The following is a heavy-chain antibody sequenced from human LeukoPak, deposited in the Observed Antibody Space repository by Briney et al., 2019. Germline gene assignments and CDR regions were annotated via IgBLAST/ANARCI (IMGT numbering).Heavy chain of an antibody. CDR1: GFTVSSNS. V-gene: IGHV3-53*01. Sequence: GGSLRLSCTVSGFTVSSNSMSWVRQAPGKGLEWVSFIYTTGRTHNSDSVKGRFTISRDSSKNTLYLQMNSLRAEDTAVYYCARRAGDYSHPYDYWGQGTPVTVSS. J-gene: IGHJ4*02. CDR2: IYTTGRT. D-gene: IGHD3-22*01. CDR3: ARRAGDYSHPYDY.